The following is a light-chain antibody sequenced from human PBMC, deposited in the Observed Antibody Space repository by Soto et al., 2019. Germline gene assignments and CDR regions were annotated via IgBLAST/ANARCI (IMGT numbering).Light chain of an antibody. CDR2: EVT. CDR3: RSHTSGSTRV. J-gene: IGLJ1*01. Sequence: QSALTEPASVSGSPGQSIAISCTGTSSDVGGYDYVSWYQQQPDKAPKLMIYEVTKRPSGVSNRVSGSKSGNTASLTISGLQAEDEADYYCRSHTSGSTRVFGTGTKLTVL. CDR1: SSDVGGYDY. V-gene: IGLV2-14*01.